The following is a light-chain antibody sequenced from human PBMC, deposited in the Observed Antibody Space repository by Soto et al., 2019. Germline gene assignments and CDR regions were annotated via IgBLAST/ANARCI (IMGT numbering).Light chain of an antibody. J-gene: IGKJ1*01. CDR1: QSVSSSY. CDR2: GAS. Sequence: EIVKTQSPATLSVSQGERATLSCRATQSVSSSYLAWYQQKPGQAPRLLLYGASSRATGVPDRFSGSGPGTDFTLSISRLEPEDFPVYFCQQYGSSLSTFGQGTKV. CDR3: QQYGSSLST. V-gene: IGKV3-20*01.